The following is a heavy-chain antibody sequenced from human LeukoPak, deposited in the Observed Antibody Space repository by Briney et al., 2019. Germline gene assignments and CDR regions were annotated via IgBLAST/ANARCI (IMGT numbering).Heavy chain of an antibody. CDR1: GGTFSSYA. J-gene: IGHJ6*02. D-gene: IGHD1-26*01. CDR2: IIPILGIA. CDR3: ARAASIVGAVYYYYGMDV. V-gene: IGHV1-69*04. Sequence: ASVKVSCKASGGTFSSYAISWVRQAPGQGLEWMRRIIPILGIANYAQKFQGRVTITADKSTSTAYMELSSLRSEDTAVYYCARAASIVGAVYYYYGMDVWGQGTTVTVSS.